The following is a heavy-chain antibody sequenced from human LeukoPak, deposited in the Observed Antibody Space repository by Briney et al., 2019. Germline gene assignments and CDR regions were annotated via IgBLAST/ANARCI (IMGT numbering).Heavy chain of an antibody. CDR1: GLTFDDHG. J-gene: IGHJ4*02. Sequence: GGSLRLSCAACGLTFDDHGMTWVRQAPGKGLEWVSDINWNGGSIGYADSVKGRFTVSRDNAKNSLYLQMNSLRAEDTALYYCAREKYDSSGYYTDNYYFDYWGQGTLVTVSS. CDR3: AREKYDSSGYYTDNYYFDY. CDR2: INWNGGSI. V-gene: IGHV3-20*04. D-gene: IGHD3-22*01.